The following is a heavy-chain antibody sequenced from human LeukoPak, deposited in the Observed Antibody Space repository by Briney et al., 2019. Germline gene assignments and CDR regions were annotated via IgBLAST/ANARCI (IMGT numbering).Heavy chain of an antibody. D-gene: IGHD1-26*01. CDR1: GYTFTSYG. CDR2: ISAYNGNT. Sequence: ASVKVSCKASGYTFTSYGISWVRQAPGQGLEWMGWISAYNGNTNYAQKLQGRVTMTPDTSTSTAYMELRSLRSDDTAVYYCARDQVEWELLLTMLYWGQGTLVTVSS. CDR3: ARDQVEWELLLTMLY. J-gene: IGHJ4*02. V-gene: IGHV1-18*01.